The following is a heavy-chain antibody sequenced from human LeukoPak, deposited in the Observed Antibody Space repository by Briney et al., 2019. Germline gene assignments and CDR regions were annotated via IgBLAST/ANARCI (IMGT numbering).Heavy chain of an antibody. Sequence: ASVKVSCKASGYTFTSYDINWVRQATGQGLEWMGWMNPNSGNTGYAQKFQGRVTMTRNTSISTAYMELSSLRSEDTAVYYCARDGRSSLAFDYWGQGTLVTVSS. V-gene: IGHV1-8*01. CDR1: GYTFTSYD. D-gene: IGHD6-6*01. CDR2: MNPNSGNT. CDR3: ARDGRSSLAFDY. J-gene: IGHJ4*02.